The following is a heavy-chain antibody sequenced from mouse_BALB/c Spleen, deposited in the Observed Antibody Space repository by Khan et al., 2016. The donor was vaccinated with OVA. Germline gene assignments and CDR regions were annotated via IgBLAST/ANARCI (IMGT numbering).Heavy chain of an antibody. CDR3: SREYWFAY. CDR1: GFTFSNYA. V-gene: IGHV5-6-5*01. CDR2: ISSGGST. D-gene: IGHD2-10*02. Sequence: EVELVESGGGLVQPGGSLKLSCAASGFTFSNYAMSWVRQTPEKRLEWVASISSGGSTYSTDRVKGRFTISRDNARTILYFQMSRLRSEDTAMYYCSREYWFAYWGQGTLVTVSA. J-gene: IGHJ3*01.